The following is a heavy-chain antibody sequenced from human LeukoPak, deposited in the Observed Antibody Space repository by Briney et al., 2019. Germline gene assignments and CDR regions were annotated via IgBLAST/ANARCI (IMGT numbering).Heavy chain of an antibody. CDR1: GYVFNSYG. CDR2: TSTFTGNT. J-gene: IGHJ4*02. Sequence: ASVKVSCKASGYVFNSYGINWVRQAPGQGPEWVGWTSTFTGNTNYAQILQGRVTMTTDSSTNTAFLELTSLRSDDTAVYYCARGIAALYTGSATFDYWGQGTRVTVSS. V-gene: IGHV1-18*01. D-gene: IGHD1-26*01. CDR3: ARGIAALYTGSATFDY.